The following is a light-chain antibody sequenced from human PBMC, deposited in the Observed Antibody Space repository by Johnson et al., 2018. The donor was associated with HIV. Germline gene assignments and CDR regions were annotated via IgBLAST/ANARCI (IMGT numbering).Light chain of an antibody. J-gene: IGLJ1*01. CDR3: GTWDSSLRVGF. Sequence: QSVLTQPPSVSAAPGQKVTISCSGSSSNIGNNYVSWYQQIPGTAPKLLIYDNNKRPSGIPDRFSGSKSGTSATLGITGLQTGDEADYYCGTWDSSLRVGFFGTGTKVSV. CDR1: SSNIGNNY. V-gene: IGLV1-51*01. CDR2: DNN.